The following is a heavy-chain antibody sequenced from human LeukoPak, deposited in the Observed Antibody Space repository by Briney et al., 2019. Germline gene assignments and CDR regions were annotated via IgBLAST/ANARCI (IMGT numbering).Heavy chain of an antibody. Sequence: ASVKVSCRPSGYTFTSYDFNWVRQAPGQGLEWMGWISAYNGNTNYAQKLQGRVTMTTDTSTSTAYMELRSLRSDDTAVYYCARDPCSSTSCRRWFDPWGQGTLVTVSS. CDR3: ARDPCSSTSCRRWFDP. CDR1: GYTFTSYD. V-gene: IGHV1-18*01. CDR2: ISAYNGNT. D-gene: IGHD2-2*01. J-gene: IGHJ5*02.